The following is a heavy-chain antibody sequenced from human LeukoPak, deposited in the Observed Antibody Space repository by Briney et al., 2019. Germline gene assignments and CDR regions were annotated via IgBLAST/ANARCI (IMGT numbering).Heavy chain of an antibody. V-gene: IGHV5-51*01. CDR1: GYSFTSYW. CDR3: ARPGYCSGGSCYQPLDY. D-gene: IGHD2-15*01. Sequence: GESLKISCKGSGYSFTSYWIGWVRQMPGKGLEWMGIIYPGDSDTRYSPSFQGQVTISADKSISTAYLQWSSLKASDTAMYYCARPGYCSGGSCYQPLDYWGQGTLVTVSS. CDR2: IYPGDSDT. J-gene: IGHJ4*02.